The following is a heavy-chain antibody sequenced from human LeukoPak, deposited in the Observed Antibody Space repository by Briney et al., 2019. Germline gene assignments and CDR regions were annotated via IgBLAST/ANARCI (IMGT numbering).Heavy chain of an antibody. Sequence: GGSLRLSCAASGFTFSNYGMSWVRQAPEKGLEWVSGISGSGDDTPHADSVKGRFTISRDNSKNTLYLQMNNLRAEDTAVYYCAKRGSTAYSTPHFDFWGQGALVTVSS. V-gene: IGHV3-23*01. J-gene: IGHJ4*02. CDR1: GFTFSNYG. CDR2: ISGSGDDT. D-gene: IGHD2-2*01. CDR3: AKRGSTAYSTPHFDF.